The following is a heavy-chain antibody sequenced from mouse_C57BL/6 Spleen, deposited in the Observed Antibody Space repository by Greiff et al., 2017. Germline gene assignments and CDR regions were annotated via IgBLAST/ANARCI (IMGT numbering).Heavy chain of an antibody. CDR3: AIYYGYDGDAMDY. J-gene: IGHJ4*01. Sequence: QVQLQQPGAELVKPGASVKVSCKASGYTFTSYWMHWVKQRPGQGLEWIGRIHPSDSDTNYNQKFKGKATLTVDKSSSIAYMQLSILTSEDSAVYYCAIYYGYDGDAMDYWGQGTSVTVSS. CDR2: IHPSDSDT. V-gene: IGHV1-74*01. CDR1: GYTFTSYW. D-gene: IGHD2-2*01.